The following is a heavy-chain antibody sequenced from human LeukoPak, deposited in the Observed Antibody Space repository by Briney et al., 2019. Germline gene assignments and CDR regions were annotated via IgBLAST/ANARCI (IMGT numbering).Heavy chain of an antibody. CDR2: VYPGDSDT. D-gene: IGHD3-16*01. CDR1: GYILANYW. V-gene: IGHV5-51*01. Sequence: GESLNIYCMSSGYILANYWIGWVRQMPGKGLEWMGIVYPGDSDTRYSPSFQGQVTISADKSISTAYLQWSSLKASDTAMYYCARQRFFDNWGQGTMVTVSP. J-gene: IGHJ3*02. CDR3: ARQRFFDN.